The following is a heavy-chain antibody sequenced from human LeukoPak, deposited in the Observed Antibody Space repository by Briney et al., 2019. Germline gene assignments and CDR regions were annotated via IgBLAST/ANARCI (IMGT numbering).Heavy chain of an antibody. CDR3: ARAGEMATITLRMGVDY. J-gene: IGHJ4*02. Sequence: SETLSLTCAVYGGSFSGYYWSWIRQPPGKGLEWIGEINHSGSTNYNPSLKSRVTISVDTSKNQFSLKLSSVTAADTAVYYCARAGEMATITLRMGVDYWGQGTLVTVSS. CDR2: INHSGST. D-gene: IGHD5-24*01. CDR1: GGSFSGYY. V-gene: IGHV4-34*01.